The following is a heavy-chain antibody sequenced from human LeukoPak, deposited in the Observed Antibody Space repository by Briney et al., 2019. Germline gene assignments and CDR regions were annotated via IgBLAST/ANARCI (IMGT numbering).Heavy chain of an antibody. J-gene: IGHJ4*02. D-gene: IGHD1-14*01. CDR1: GFTFSDHA. CDR3: ANLRN. V-gene: IGHV3-30*04. CDR2: ISYHARDQ. Sequence: GGSLRLSCTASGFTFSDHAMHWVRQAPGKGLEWVTVISYHARDQFYADSVKGRFTISRDNSKNTLYLQMNGLRAEDTAVYYCANLRNWGQGTLVTVSS.